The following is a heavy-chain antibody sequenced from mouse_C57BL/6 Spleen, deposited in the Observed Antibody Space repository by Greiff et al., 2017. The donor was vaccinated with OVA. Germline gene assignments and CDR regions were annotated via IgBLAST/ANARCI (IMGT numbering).Heavy chain of an antibody. J-gene: IGHJ2*01. CDR1: GYTFTSYW. CDR2: IYPSDSET. D-gene: IGHD1-1*01. V-gene: IGHV1-61*01. Sequence: QVQLQQPGAELVRPGSSVELSCKASGYTFTSYWMDWVKQRPGQGLEWIGNIYPSDSETHYNQKFKDKATLTVDKSSSTAYMQLSSLTSEDSAVYYCARNHYYGSSFGYYFDYWGQGTTLTVSS. CDR3: ARNHYYGSSFGYYFDY.